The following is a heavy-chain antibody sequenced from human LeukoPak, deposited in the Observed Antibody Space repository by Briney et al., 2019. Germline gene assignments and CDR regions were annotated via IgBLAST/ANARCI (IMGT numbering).Heavy chain of an antibody. Sequence: PGRSLRLSCAASGFTFSSYAMHWVRQAPGKGLEWVAVISYDGSNKYYADSVKGRFTISRDSSKNTLYLQMNSLRAEDTAVYYCARDLGRGDYWGQGTLVTVSS. J-gene: IGHJ4*02. CDR3: ARDLGRGDY. CDR2: ISYDGSNK. D-gene: IGHD3-16*01. CDR1: GFTFSSYA. V-gene: IGHV3-30*14.